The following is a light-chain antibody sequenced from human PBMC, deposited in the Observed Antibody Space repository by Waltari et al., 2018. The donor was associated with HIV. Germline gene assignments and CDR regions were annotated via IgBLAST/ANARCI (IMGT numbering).Light chain of an antibody. CDR2: WAS. Sequence: DIVMTQSPDSLAVSLGERATINCKSSQNVLYNSNNKNYLAWYQQKPGQPPKLLIFWASTRESGVPDRFSGSGSGTDFTLTISSLQAEDVAVYYCQQYYSSPRTFGQGTKVEI. CDR3: QQYYSSPRT. CDR1: QNVLYNSNNKNY. J-gene: IGKJ1*01. V-gene: IGKV4-1*01.